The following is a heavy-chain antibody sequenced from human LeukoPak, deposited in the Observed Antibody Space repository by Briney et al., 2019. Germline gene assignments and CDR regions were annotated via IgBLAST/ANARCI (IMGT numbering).Heavy chain of an antibody. D-gene: IGHD5-24*01. Sequence: WASVKVSCKTSGYTLTGVYPHWVRQAPRQGVEWMVWIDANSGDTNYTQQFQGRVTMTRDTSVTTAYMELSSLRSDDTALYYCARHYRGRWQQLFDYWGQGTLVSVSS. CDR1: GYTLTGVY. CDR3: ARHYRGRWQQLFDY. CDR2: IDANSGDT. V-gene: IGHV1-2*02. J-gene: IGHJ4*02.